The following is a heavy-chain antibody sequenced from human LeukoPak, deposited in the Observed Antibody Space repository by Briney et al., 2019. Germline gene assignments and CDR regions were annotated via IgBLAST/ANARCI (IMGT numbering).Heavy chain of an antibody. CDR2: ISYDGSNK. CDR1: GFTFSSYG. V-gene: IGHV3-30*18. D-gene: IGHD2-2*01. Sequence: PGGSLRLSCAASGFTFSSYGMHWVRQAPGKGLEWVAVISYDGSNKYYADSVKGRFTISRDNSKNTLYLQMNSLRAEDTAVYYCAKSKWVVVPAAIMDYWGQGTLVTVSS. J-gene: IGHJ4*02. CDR3: AKSKWVVVPAAIMDY.